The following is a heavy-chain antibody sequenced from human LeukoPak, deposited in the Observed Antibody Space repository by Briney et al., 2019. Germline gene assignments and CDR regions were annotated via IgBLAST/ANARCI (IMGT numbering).Heavy chain of an antibody. CDR3: ARDQEAAGTRLGWFDP. D-gene: IGHD2-15*01. J-gene: IGHJ5*02. V-gene: IGHV3-23*02. Sequence: GGSLRLSCTVSGFTFSNYAMNWVRQAPGKGLEWVSTVSATGGTTYYGDSVKGRLTISRDNSKSTLYLHMNSLRPEDTAVYYCARDQEAAGTRLGWFDPWGQGTLVTVS. CDR1: GFTFSNYA. CDR2: VSATGGTT.